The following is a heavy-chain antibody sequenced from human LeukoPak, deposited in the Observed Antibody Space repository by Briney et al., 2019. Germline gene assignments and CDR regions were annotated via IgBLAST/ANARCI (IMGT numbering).Heavy chain of an antibody. Sequence: SETLSLTCTVSGGSISSSSYSWGWIRQPPGKGLEWIGSIYYSGSTYYNPSLKSRVTISVDTSKNQFSLKLSSVTAADTAVYYCARGPGDYGDYEGYYFDYWGQGTLVTVSS. CDR2: IYYSGST. CDR1: GGSISSSSYS. D-gene: IGHD4-17*01. CDR3: ARGPGDYGDYEGYYFDY. J-gene: IGHJ4*02. V-gene: IGHV4-39*01.